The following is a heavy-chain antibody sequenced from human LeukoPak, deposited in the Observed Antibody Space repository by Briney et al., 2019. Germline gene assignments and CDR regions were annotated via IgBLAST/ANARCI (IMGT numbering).Heavy chain of an antibody. CDR1: GFTFSSYA. CDR3: ARDLDLVIDY. D-gene: IGHD5-12*01. Sequence: PGGSLRLSCAASGFTFSSYAMHWVRQAPGKGLEWVAVISYDGSNKYYADSVKGRFTISRDNSKNTLYLQMNSLRAEDTAVYYCARDLDLVIDYWGQGTLVTVSS. J-gene: IGHJ4*02. CDR2: ISYDGSNK. V-gene: IGHV3-30*04.